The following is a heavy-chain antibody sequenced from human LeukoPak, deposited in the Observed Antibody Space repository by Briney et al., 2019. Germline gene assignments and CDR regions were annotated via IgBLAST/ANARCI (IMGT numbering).Heavy chain of an antibody. D-gene: IGHD3-22*01. J-gene: IGHJ4*02. CDR1: GGTFSSYA. CDR3: ARGRYYYDSSGYYYVPTFDY. Sequence: SVKVSCKASGGTFSSYAISWVRQAPGQGLEWMGGIIPIFGTANYAQRFQGRVTITADESTSTAYMELSSLRSEDTAVYYCARGRYYYDSSGYYYVPTFDYWGQGTLVTVSS. CDR2: IIPIFGTA. V-gene: IGHV1-69*13.